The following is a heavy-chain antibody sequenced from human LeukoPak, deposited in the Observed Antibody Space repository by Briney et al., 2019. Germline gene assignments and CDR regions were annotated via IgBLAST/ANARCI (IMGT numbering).Heavy chain of an antibody. J-gene: IGHJ4*02. D-gene: IGHD6-19*01. CDR1: GGSISSYY. Sequence: SGTLSLTCTVSGGSISSYYWSWIRPPAGKGLEWIVRIYTSGNTNYNPSLKSRVTMSVNTAKNQFTLMLSSVTAADTAVYYCAAAVAGRGYYFDYWGQGTLVTVSS. CDR3: AAAVAGRGYYFDY. V-gene: IGHV4-4*07. CDR2: IYTSGNT.